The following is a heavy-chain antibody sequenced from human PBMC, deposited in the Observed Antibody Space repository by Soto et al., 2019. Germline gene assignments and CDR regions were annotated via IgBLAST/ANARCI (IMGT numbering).Heavy chain of an antibody. D-gene: IGHD2-15*01. CDR1: GDTVSSNSVA. CDR3: ARSEEDSDYYYYGMDV. CDR2: TYYRSRWYS. Sequence: SQTLSLTCXGSGDTVSSNSVAWNWVGQSPSRGLEWLGRTYYRSRWYSDYAVSVRSRIDINADTSKNQVSLQLNSVTPEDTAVYYCARSEEDSDYYYYGMDVWGQGTTVTVSS. J-gene: IGHJ6*02. V-gene: IGHV6-1*01.